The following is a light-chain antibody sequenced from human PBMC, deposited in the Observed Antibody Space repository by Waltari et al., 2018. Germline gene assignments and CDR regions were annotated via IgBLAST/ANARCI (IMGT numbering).Light chain of an antibody. CDR3: MKGIHVPFT. J-gene: IGKJ3*01. CDR2: EVS. CDR1: QSLLHSNGKAS. V-gene: IGKV2-29*02. Sequence: DIVMTQSPLSLSVTPGQPASISCKSSQSLLHSNGKASLFWYLKKPGQSPQLLINEVSGRFPGVPDRFSGSESGTEVTLKISRVEADDVVVYYCMKGIHVPFTFGPGTKVDI.